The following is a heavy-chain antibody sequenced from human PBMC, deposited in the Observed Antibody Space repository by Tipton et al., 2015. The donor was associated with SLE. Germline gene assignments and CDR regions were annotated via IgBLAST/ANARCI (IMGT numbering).Heavy chain of an antibody. CDR1: GFRFRNYA. V-gene: IGHV3-7*01. D-gene: IGHD1-26*01. Sequence: GSLRLSCAASGFRFRNYAMTWVRQAPGKGLECVAAINHRGNEKFYVDSVKGRFTISRDNAKNLLYLQLTTLTGEDTAVYYCARDRWGGTDYFVDRWYFDLWGRGTLVTVSS. J-gene: IGHJ2*01. CDR3: ARDRWGGTDYFVDRWYFDL. CDR2: INHRGNEK.